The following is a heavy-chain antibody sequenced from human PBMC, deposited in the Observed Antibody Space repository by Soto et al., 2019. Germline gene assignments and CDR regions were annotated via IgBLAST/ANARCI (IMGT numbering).Heavy chain of an antibody. Sequence: SETLSLTCAVYGGSFSGYYWSGIRQPPGKGLEWIGAINHSGSTNYNPPLKSRVTMSVDTSNNQFSLRLSSVTAADTAVYFCASQMRGPIPYLGSSTPLPSWGPGPQVTVSS. D-gene: IGHD2-15*01. V-gene: IGHV4-34*01. CDR1: GGSFSGYY. CDR2: INHSGST. CDR3: ASQMRGPIPYLGSSTPLPS. J-gene: IGHJ4*02.